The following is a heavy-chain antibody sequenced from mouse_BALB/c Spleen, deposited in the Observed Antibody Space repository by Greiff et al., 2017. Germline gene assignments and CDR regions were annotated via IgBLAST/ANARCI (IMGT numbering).Heavy chain of an antibody. J-gene: IGHJ4*01. CDR1: GYTFTSYY. V-gene: IGHV1S56*01. CDR2: IYPGNVNT. D-gene: IGHD2-14*01. Sequence: VQLQESGPELVKPGASVRISCKASGYTFTSYYIHWVKQRPGQGLEWIGWIYPGNVNTKYNEKFKGKATLTADKSSSTAYMQLSSLTSEDSAVYFCARGGYRYDDGGYYAMDYWGQGTSVTVSS. CDR3: ARGGYRYDDGGYYAMDY.